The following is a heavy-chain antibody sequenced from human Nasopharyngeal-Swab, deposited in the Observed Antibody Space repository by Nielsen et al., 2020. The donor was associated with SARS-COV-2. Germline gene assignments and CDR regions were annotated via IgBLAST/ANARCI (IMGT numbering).Heavy chain of an antibody. CDR3: AKDFGRGITMVRGVIGLFDY. D-gene: IGHD3-10*01. V-gene: IGHV3-53*01. J-gene: IGHJ4*02. CDR2: TEIGGTT. CDR1: GLTVSSTY. Sequence: GSLRLSCVVSGLTVSSTYMSWVRQAPGKGLDWVSVTEIGGTTHYADSVKGRFTISRDSSTNTLYLQMNSLRAEDTAVYYCAKDFGRGITMVRGVIGLFDYWGQGTLVTVSS.